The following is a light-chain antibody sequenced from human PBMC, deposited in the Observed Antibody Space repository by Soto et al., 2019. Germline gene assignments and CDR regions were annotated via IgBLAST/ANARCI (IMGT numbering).Light chain of an antibody. CDR2: EVS. Sequence: QSALTQPASVSGSPGQSITISCTGTSSDVGGYNFVSWYQQHPGKAPKLMIYEVSHRPSGVSNRFSGSKSGNTASLTISGLQADDEADYYCSSYSSSTTSVFGTGTKLTVL. V-gene: IGLV2-14*01. CDR3: SSYSSSTTSV. J-gene: IGLJ1*01. CDR1: SSDVGGYNF.